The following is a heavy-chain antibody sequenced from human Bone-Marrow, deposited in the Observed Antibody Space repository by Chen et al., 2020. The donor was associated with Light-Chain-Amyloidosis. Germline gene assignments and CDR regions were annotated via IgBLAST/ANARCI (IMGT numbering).Heavy chain of an antibody. CDR2: IYPDDPDA. D-gene: IGHD5-12*01. J-gene: IGHJ4*02. CDR3: ARRRDGYNFDY. CDR1: GYTFPNYW. V-gene: IGHV5-51*01. Sequence: EVQLEQSGPEVKKPGESLKISCKGSGYTFPNYWIGWVRQMPGKVLEWMGVIYPDDPDARYSPSFEGQVTISADKSITTAYLQWRSLKASDTAMYYCARRRDGYNFDYWGQGTLVTVSS.